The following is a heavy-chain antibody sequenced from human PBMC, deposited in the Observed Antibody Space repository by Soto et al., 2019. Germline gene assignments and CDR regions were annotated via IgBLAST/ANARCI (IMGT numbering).Heavy chain of an antibody. Sequence: QVQLVQSGAEVKKPGASVKVSCKASGYTFTSYGISWVRQAPGQGLECVGWISGYDGNTDYAHKFRGRVTMTTDTSTNTAYMDLSSLRSDDTAVYYCARHNSQWPNWFDPWGQGTPVTVSS. J-gene: IGHJ5*02. CDR2: ISGYDGNT. V-gene: IGHV1-18*01. D-gene: IGHD1-1*01. CDR3: ARHNSQWPNWFDP. CDR1: GYTFTSYG.